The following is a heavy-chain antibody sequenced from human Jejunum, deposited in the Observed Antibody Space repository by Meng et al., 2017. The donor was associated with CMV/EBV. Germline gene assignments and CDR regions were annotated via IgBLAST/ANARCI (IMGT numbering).Heavy chain of an antibody. Sequence: RRLSCAGSGFTFSNYWMGWVRQAPGKGLECVANIKEDGTEKYYVDSVKGRFTISRDNAKNSLYLQMNSLRAEDTAVYYCARQAGTYWGQGTLVTVSS. D-gene: IGHD6-13*01. CDR1: GFTFSNYW. V-gene: IGHV3-7*01. CDR3: ARQAGTY. CDR2: IKEDGTEK. J-gene: IGHJ4*02.